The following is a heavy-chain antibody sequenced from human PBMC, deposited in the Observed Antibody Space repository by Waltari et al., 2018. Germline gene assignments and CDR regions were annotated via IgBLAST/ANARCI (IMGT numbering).Heavy chain of an antibody. CDR2: IYYRGVP. D-gene: IGHD2-15*01. V-gene: IGHV4-39*07. J-gene: IGHJ6*03. CDR1: GGSISSHTYY. CDR3: AKYEVGYCSGTTFYTDNYLYNMVV. Sequence: QLQLQESGPGLVKPSETLFLTGTVSGGSISSHTYYWAWIRQPPGKGPEWIGSIYYRGVPKYTPSLKSRVTMSLDTTKKQVSQKLRSVTAAYTALYYCAKYEVGYCSGTTFYTDNYLYNMVVWGKGTTVTISS.